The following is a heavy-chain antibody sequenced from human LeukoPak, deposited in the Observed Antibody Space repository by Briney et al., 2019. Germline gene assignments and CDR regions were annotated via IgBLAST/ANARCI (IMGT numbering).Heavy chain of an antibody. V-gene: IGHV3-7*03. Sequence: GGSLRLSCVASGLTVSNHWMSWVRQAPGKGLEWVANIKEDGSEKNYVDSVKGRFTISRDNAKNSLYLQMNSLRAEDTAVYYCARDAKWFDPWGQGTLVTVSS. CDR2: IKEDGSEK. CDR3: ARDAKWFDP. J-gene: IGHJ5*02. CDR1: GLTVSNHW.